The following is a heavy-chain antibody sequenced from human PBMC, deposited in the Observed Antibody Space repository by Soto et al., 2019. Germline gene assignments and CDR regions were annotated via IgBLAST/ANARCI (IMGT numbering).Heavy chain of an antibody. Sequence: GGSLRLSCEASGFIFSEYVMTWVRQAPGKGLEWVSAISGSARNTYHADSVLGRFTISRDNSKSTMYLHMNSLRAEDTAVYFCAKAPDYDSSGYYSDSWGQGTMVTFSS. CDR3: AKAPDYDSSGYYSDS. D-gene: IGHD3-22*01. CDR1: GFIFSEYV. CDR2: ISGSARNT. V-gene: IGHV3-23*01. J-gene: IGHJ4*02.